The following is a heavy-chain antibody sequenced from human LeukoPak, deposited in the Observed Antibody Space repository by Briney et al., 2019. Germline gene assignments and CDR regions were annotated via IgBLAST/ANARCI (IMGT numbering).Heavy chain of an antibody. Sequence: SETLSLTCTVSGYSISSGYYWGWIRQPPGKGLEWIGNIFYSGSTYYSPSLKSRVTISLDTSRNQFSLKLNSVTAADTAVYYCATLPGGVTTPNPSWGQGTLVTVSS. D-gene: IGHD4-17*01. CDR2: IFYSGST. CDR3: ATLPGGVTTPNPS. J-gene: IGHJ5*02. CDR1: GYSISSGYY. V-gene: IGHV4-38-2*02.